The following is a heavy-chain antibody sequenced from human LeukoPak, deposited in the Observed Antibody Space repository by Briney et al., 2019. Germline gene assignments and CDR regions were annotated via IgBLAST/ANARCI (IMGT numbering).Heavy chain of an antibody. D-gene: IGHD2-2*01. J-gene: IGHJ5*02. CDR1: GYTFTSYY. V-gene: IGHV1-46*01. Sequence: ASVKVSCKASGYTFTSYYMHWVRQAPGQGLEWMGIINPSGGSTSYAQKFQGRVTMTRDTSTSTVYMELSSLISEETAVYYCARVGYCSSTSCQNWFDPWGQGTLVTVSS. CDR2: INPSGGST. CDR3: ARVGYCSSTSCQNWFDP.